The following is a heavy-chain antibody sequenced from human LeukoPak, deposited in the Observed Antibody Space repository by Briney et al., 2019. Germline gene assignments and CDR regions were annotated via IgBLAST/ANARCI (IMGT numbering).Heavy chain of an antibody. CDR2: LSTSASYI. D-gene: IGHD3-22*01. CDR3: ARDLESYNSGGYYFGY. V-gene: IGHV3-21*01. Sequence: KAGGSLRLSCAASGFTFSSYSMNWVRQAPGTGLEWVSSLSTSASYIYYADSVKGRFTISRDNAKNSLYLQMNSLRAEDTAVYYCARDLESYNSGGYYFGYWGQGTLVTVSS. CDR1: GFTFSSYS. J-gene: IGHJ4*02.